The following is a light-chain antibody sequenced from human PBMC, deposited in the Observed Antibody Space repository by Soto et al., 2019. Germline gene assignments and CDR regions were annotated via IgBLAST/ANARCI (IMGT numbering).Light chain of an antibody. Sequence: QSVLTQPPSVSGAPGQRVTISCTGSSSNIGAGYDVHWYQQLPGTAPKLLIYGNSNRLSGVPDRFSGSKSGTSASLAITGLQAEDEADYYCQSYDSSLSGSVVFGRGTKLTVL. CDR2: GNS. J-gene: IGLJ2*01. CDR1: SSNIGAGYD. V-gene: IGLV1-40*01. CDR3: QSYDSSLSGSVV.